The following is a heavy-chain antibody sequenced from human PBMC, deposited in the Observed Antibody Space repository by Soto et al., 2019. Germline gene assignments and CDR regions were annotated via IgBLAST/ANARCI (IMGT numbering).Heavy chain of an antibody. CDR3: ARGVGFGVAPCDN. CDR1: GFSVSSTY. J-gene: IGHJ4*02. CDR2: LYSGGPT. D-gene: IGHD3-3*01. V-gene: IGHV3-53*01. Sequence: EVQLVESGGGLIQRGGSLRLSCAASGFSVSSTYMAWVRQAPGKGLECVSVLYSGGPTYYADSVKGRFSISRDNSKNSVYLQMNRLRVEDTAMYYCARGVGFGVAPCDNGGQGTLVSVSS.